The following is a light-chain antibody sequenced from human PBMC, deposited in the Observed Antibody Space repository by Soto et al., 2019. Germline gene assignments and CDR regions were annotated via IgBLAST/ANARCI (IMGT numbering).Light chain of an antibody. CDR1: QSVNSD. Sequence: EIVMTQSPATLSVSPGEKATLSCRASQSVNSDLAWYQQKPGQAPRLLIYGASTRATGIPARFRGSGSGTDFTLTISSLQSEDFAVYYCQQYNQWPPWTFGQGTKVHIK. V-gene: IGKV3-15*01. CDR3: QQYNQWPPWT. J-gene: IGKJ1*01. CDR2: GAS.